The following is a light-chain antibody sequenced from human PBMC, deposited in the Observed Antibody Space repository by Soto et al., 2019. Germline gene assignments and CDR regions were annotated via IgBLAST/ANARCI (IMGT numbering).Light chain of an antibody. CDR2: TAS. CDR1: QDIGTW. V-gene: IGKV1D-12*01. J-gene: IGKJ4*01. CDR3: QQANSFPLP. Sequence: DIQVTQSPSPVSASLGDGVTITCGAGQDIGTWLTWHQHNPAKAPKLLISTASSLQSVVPSRFSGSGSGTEFTLTISSLQSEDFATYYCQQANSFPLPVAGGTKVDIK.